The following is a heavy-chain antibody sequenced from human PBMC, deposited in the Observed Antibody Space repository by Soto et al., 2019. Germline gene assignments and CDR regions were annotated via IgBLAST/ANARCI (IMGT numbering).Heavy chain of an antibody. Sequence: QITLKESGPPLVKPTQTLTLTCSFSGFSLSTSGVAVGWIRQPPGKALEWLALIYWDDDKRFSPSLKSRLTITKDNSKKQVVLTMTNMDPVDTGTYYCSHKDGGGYYDYWGQGTLVTGSS. CDR2: IYWDDDK. J-gene: IGHJ4*02. CDR1: GFSLSTSGVA. D-gene: IGHD2-21*01. CDR3: SHKDGGGYYDY. V-gene: IGHV2-5*02.